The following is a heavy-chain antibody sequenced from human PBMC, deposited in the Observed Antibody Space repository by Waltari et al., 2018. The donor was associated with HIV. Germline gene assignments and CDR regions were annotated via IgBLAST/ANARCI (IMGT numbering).Heavy chain of an antibody. D-gene: IGHD5-12*01. Sequence: QVQLQESGPGLVKPSETLSLTCIVSGVSISRYYWSWIRQSPGRGLEWIGYISYSGSTNYNPSLKSRVTISVDTSKNQFSLRLTSVTPADTAVYYCARTEYSGYDLYWYFDLWGRGTLVTVSS. CDR2: ISYSGST. CDR1: GVSISRYY. V-gene: IGHV4-59*01. J-gene: IGHJ2*01. CDR3: ARTEYSGYDLYWYFDL.